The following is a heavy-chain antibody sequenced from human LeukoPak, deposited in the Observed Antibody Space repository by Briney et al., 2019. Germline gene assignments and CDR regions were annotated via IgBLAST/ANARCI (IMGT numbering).Heavy chain of an antibody. CDR2: INAGNGDT. CDR3: ATDLWVTTWAFNI. J-gene: IGHJ3*02. CDR1: GYTFTTYA. Sequence: ASVKVSCKASGYTFTTYAMHWVRQAPGHRLEWMGWINAGNGDTKYSQNFQGRVTITSDTSASTAYMELRSLRSEDTALYYCATDLWVTTWAFNIWGQGTMVTVSS. D-gene: IGHD4-17*01. V-gene: IGHV1-3*01.